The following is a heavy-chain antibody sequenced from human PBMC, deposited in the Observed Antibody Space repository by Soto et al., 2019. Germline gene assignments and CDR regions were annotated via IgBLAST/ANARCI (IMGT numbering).Heavy chain of an antibody. J-gene: IGHJ6*02. CDR2: ISGSGGST. D-gene: IGHD3-3*01. Sequence: GGSLRLSCAASGFTLSSYAMSWVRQAPGKGLEWVSAISGSGGSTYYADSVKGRFTISRDNSKNTLYLQMNSLRAEDTAVYYCAKGKGILLEWLSMDVWGQGTTVTVSS. V-gene: IGHV3-23*01. CDR1: GFTLSSYA. CDR3: AKGKGILLEWLSMDV.